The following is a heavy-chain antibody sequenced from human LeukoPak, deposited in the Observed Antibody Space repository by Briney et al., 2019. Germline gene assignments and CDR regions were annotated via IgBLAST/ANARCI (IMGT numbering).Heavy chain of an antibody. CDR1: GYTFNIHG. D-gene: IGHD6-19*01. CDR3: AKDIDWLAFED. Sequence: GGSLRLSCAASGYTFNIHGMDWVRQAPGKGPEWVSGIGPSGDKTYYADSVKGRFTISRDNSENTVYLQMNSLRVEDTALYYCAKDIDWLAFEDWGQGTLVTVSS. J-gene: IGHJ4*02. V-gene: IGHV3-23*01. CDR2: IGPSGDKT.